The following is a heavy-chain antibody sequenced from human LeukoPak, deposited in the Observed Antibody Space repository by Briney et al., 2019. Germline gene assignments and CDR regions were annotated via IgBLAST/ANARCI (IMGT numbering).Heavy chain of an antibody. CDR3: AKGRSIAVAGNSGFDY. Sequence: GGSLRLSCAAPGFTFSSYAMSWVRQAPGKGLEWVSGISGSSGSTYYADSVKGRFTISRDNSKNTLYLQMNSLRAEDTAVYYCAKGRSIAVAGNSGFDYWGQGTLVTVSS. V-gene: IGHV3-23*01. D-gene: IGHD6-19*01. J-gene: IGHJ4*02. CDR2: ISGSSGST. CDR1: GFTFSSYA.